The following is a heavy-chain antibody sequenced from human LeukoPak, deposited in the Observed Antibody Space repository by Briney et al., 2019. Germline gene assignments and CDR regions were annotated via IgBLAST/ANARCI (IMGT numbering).Heavy chain of an antibody. V-gene: IGHV3-23*01. CDR1: GFTFNYYA. D-gene: IGHD1-7*01. CDR2: ISTRSDAK. CDR3: AKLRLTGTTDFFDY. Sequence: GGSLRLSCAASGFTFNYYAMNWVRQVPGKGLEWVSVISTRSDAKYYADSVKGRFTISRDNSKNTLYLQMNSLRAEDTAVYYCAKLRLTGTTDFFDYWGQGTLVTVSS. J-gene: IGHJ4*02.